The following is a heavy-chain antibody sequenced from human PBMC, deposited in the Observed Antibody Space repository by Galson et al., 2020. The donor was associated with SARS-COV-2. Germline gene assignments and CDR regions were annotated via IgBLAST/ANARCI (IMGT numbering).Heavy chain of an antibody. CDR1: GFTFSSYA. Sequence: GGSLRLSCSASGFTFSSYAMHWVRQAPGKGLEYVSAISSNGGSTYYADSVKGRFTISRDNSKNTLYLQMSSLRAEDTAVYYCVKNLYDSSGYYFGYWGQGTLVTVSS. CDR2: ISSNGGST. CDR3: VKNLYDSSGYYFGY. V-gene: IGHV3-64D*06. J-gene: IGHJ4*02. D-gene: IGHD3-22*01.